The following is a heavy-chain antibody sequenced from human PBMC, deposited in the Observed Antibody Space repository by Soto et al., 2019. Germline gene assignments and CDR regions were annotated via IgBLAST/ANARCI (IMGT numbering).Heavy chain of an antibody. CDR1: GFSLSTSGVG. V-gene: IGHV2-5*02. CDR3: PHRPFRYYDFWSGRGGDWFDP. CDR2: IYWDDDK. J-gene: IGHJ5*02. D-gene: IGHD3-3*01. Sequence: QITLKESGPPLVKPTQTLTLTCTFSGFSLSTSGVGVGWIRQPPGKALEWLALIYWDDDKRYSPSLKSRLTXTKDTSQNQVVLTMTNIDPVDTATYYCPHRPFRYYDFWSGRGGDWFDPWGQGTLVTVSS.